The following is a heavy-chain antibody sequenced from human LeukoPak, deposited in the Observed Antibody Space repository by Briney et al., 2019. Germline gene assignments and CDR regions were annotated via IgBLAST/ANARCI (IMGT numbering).Heavy chain of an antibody. D-gene: IGHD3-10*01. CDR1: GYTFTGYY. J-gene: IGHJ4*02. CDR2: INPNSGGT. CDR3: AREVVTMVRGVSGPFDY. V-gene: IGHV1-2*02. Sequence: ASVKVSCKASGYTFTGYYMHWARQAPGQGLEWMGWINPNSGGTNYAQKFQGRVTMTRDTSISTAYMELSRLRSDDTAVYYCAREVVTMVRGVSGPFDYWGQGTLVTVSS.